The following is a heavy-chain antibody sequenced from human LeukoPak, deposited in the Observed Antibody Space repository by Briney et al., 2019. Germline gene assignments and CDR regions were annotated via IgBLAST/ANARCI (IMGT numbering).Heavy chain of an antibody. CDR2: IYYSGST. V-gene: IGHV4-59*01. D-gene: IGHD3-22*01. CDR3: AGALGGSSGPLYYMDV. Sequence: PSETLSLTCTVSGGSISSYYWSWIRQPPGKGLEWIGYIYYSGSTNYNPSLKSRVTISVDTSKNQFSLKLSSVTAADTAVYYCAGALGGSSGPLYYMDVWGKGTTVTVSS. CDR1: GGSISSYY. J-gene: IGHJ6*03.